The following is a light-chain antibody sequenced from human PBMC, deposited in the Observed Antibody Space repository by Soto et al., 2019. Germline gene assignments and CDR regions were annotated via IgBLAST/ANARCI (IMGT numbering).Light chain of an antibody. J-gene: IGKJ1*01. CDR1: QTVGDN. Sequence: ETAMTQSPVTLSLSPGERATLSCRASQTVGDNVAWYRQKPGQPPSLLIYGASTRAPGVPARFSGSGSGTDFILTISRRQSEDFGFYSCQQYNNWPLGTFGQGTRVEI. V-gene: IGKV3-15*01. CDR3: QQYNNWPLGT. CDR2: GAS.